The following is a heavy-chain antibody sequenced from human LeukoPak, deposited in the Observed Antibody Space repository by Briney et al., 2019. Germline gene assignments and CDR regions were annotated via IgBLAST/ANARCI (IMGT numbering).Heavy chain of an antibody. CDR3: ASWAGGNEPVASFDY. CDR1: GYSFTAYY. D-gene: IGHD1-14*01. CDR2: INLYNGAT. J-gene: IGHJ4*02. Sequence: ASVKVSRKPTGYSFTAYYIFWMRQAPGQGLECMGWINLYNGATKYAQRFQSRVTMTRDTSISTAYMELSRLRSDDTATYYCASWAGGNEPVASFDYWGQGTLLTVSS. V-gene: IGHV1-2*02.